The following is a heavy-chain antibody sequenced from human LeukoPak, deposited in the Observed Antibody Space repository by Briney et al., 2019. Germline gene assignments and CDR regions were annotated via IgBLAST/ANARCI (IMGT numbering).Heavy chain of an antibody. CDR2: ISYDGSNK. D-gene: IGHD6-19*01. V-gene: IGHV3-30-3*01. Sequence: GGSLRLSCAASGFTFSSYAMHWDRQAPGKGLEWVAVISYDGSNKYYADSAKGRFTISRDNSKNTLFLQMNSLRAEDTAVYYCARPYSSGWYGDFDYWGQGTLVTVSS. J-gene: IGHJ4*02. CDR3: ARPYSSGWYGDFDY. CDR1: GFTFSSYA.